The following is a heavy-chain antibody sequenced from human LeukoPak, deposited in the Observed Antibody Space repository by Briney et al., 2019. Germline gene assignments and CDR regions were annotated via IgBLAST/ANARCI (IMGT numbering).Heavy chain of an antibody. CDR1: GFTFSSYA. V-gene: IGHV3-64*01. J-gene: IGHJ4*02. CDR3: ARDNRQWLSLDY. D-gene: IGHD3-22*01. CDR2: ISSNGGST. Sequence: GGSLRLSCAASGFTFSSYAMHWVRQAPGKGLEYVSAISSNGGSTYYANSVKGRFTISRDNSKNTLYLQMGSLRAEDMAVYYCARDNRQWLSLDYWGQGTLVTVSS.